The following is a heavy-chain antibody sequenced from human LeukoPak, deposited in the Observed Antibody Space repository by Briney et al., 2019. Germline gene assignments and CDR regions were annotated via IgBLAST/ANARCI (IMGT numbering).Heavy chain of an antibody. V-gene: IGHV3-7*01. CDR3: ARTVVTSLDP. CDR2: IKQDGSEK. J-gene: IGHJ5*02. Sequence: GGSLRLSCAASEFTFSRYWMSWVRQAPEKGLEWVANIKQDGSEKYYVDSVKGRFTISRDNAKNSVYLQMNSLRAEDTAVYYCARTVVTSLDPWGQGTLVTVSS. D-gene: IGHD4-23*01. CDR1: EFTFSRYW.